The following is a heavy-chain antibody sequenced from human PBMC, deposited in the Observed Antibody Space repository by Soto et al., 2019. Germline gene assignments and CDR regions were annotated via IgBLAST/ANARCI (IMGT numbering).Heavy chain of an antibody. CDR3: GSSSLYGMDV. J-gene: IGHJ6*02. V-gene: IGHV4-30-4*08. CDR2: IYYSGNT. CDR1: GGSISSGYYD. Sequence: TLSLTCAVSGGSISSGYYDWIWIRQPPGKGLEWIGNIYYSGNTYSNPSLKSRLIISIDTSKNQFSLKVGYVTAQDPAVYYCGSSSLYGMDVWGQGTTVTVSS.